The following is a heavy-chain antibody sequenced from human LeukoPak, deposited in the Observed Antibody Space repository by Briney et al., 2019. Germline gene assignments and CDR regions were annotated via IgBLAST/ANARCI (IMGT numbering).Heavy chain of an antibody. V-gene: IGHV4-59*01. J-gene: IGHJ1*01. D-gene: IGHD3-16*01. Sequence: SETLSLTCTVSGGSISSYYWSWIRQPPGKGLEWIGYIYYSGSTNYNPSLKSRVTISVDTSKNQFSLKLSSVTAADTAVYYCASSRGDTSPFQRWGQGTLVTVSS. CDR2: IYYSGST. CDR3: ASSRGDTSPFQR. CDR1: GGSISSYY.